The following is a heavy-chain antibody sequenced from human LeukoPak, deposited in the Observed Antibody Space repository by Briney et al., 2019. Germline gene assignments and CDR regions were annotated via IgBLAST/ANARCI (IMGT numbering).Heavy chain of an antibody. CDR1: GGSISSGSYY. V-gene: IGHV4-61*02. CDR3: ARGQYCSSTSCEGMFDP. J-gene: IGHJ5*02. Sequence: SETLSLTCTVSGGSISSGSYYWGWIRQPAGKGLEWIGRIYTSGSTNYNPSLKSRVTISVDTSKNQFSLKLSSVTAADTAVYYCARGQYCSSTSCEGMFDPWGQGTLVTVSS. CDR2: IYTSGST. D-gene: IGHD2-2*01.